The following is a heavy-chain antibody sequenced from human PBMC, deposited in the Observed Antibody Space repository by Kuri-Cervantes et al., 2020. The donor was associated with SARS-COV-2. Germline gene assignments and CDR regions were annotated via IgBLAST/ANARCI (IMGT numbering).Heavy chain of an antibody. CDR3: AKDALMTTVVTDAFDI. CDR2: ISYDGSNK. CDR1: GFTFSSYA. D-gene: IGHD4-23*01. Sequence: GESLKISCAASGFTFSSYAMSWVRQAPGKGLEWVAVISYDGSNKYYADSVKGRFTISRDNSKNTLYLQMNSLRAEDTAVYYCAKDALMTTVVTDAFDIWGQGTMVTVSS. J-gene: IGHJ3*02. V-gene: IGHV3-30*04.